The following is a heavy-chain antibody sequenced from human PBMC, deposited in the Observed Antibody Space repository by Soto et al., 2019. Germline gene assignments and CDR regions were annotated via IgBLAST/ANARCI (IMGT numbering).Heavy chain of an antibody. CDR3: AKDEGVGGTLGLFDY. CDR2: ISSDGSKI. J-gene: IGHJ4*02. Sequence: QVQLVESGGGAVQPGESLRLSCVASGFDFTYYAMYWVRQAPGKGLESVAVISSDGSKIHHTDSVKGRFTISRDNSKNTLYLQMNSLRKEDTAVFFCAKDEGVGGTLGLFDYWGQGTLVSVSS. CDR1: GFDFTYYA. D-gene: IGHD1-26*01. V-gene: IGHV3-30*18.